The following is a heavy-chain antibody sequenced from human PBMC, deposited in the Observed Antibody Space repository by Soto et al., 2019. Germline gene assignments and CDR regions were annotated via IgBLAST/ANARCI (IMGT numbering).Heavy chain of an antibody. J-gene: IGHJ4*02. Sequence: QLQLQESGPGLVKPSETLSLTCTVSGGSINNSSFYWGWVRQPPGKRLEWIGSIYYSGSAYYNPSRRSRLTISVDTSKNQFSLNLSSVTAADPAVYFCARRPLVRGIIPYYFDSWGQGTLVTVSS. CDR1: GGSINNSSFY. CDR2: IYYSGSA. D-gene: IGHD3-10*01. V-gene: IGHV4-39*01. CDR3: ARRPLVRGIIPYYFDS.